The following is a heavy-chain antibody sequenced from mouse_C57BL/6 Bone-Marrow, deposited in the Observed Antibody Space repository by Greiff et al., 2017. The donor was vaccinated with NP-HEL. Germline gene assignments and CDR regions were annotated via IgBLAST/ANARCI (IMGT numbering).Heavy chain of an antibody. D-gene: IGHD2-4*01. CDR3: ARSGPYYDFFAY. CDR1: GYTFTNYW. Sequence: QVHVKQSGAELVRPGTSVKMSCKASGYTFTNYWIGWAKQRPGHGLEWIGDIYPGGGYTNYNEKFKGKATLTADKSSSTAYMQFSSLTSEDSAIYYCARSGPYYDFFAYWGQGTLVTVSA. CDR2: IYPGGGYT. J-gene: IGHJ3*01. V-gene: IGHV1-63*01.